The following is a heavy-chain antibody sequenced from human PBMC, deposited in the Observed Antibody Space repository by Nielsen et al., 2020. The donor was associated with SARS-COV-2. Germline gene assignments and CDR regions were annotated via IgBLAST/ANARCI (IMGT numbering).Heavy chain of an antibody. Sequence: WVRQFPGTGLQWIGYIYYSGDTYYNPSLRSRVSISLDTSQNQFSLNLGSVTAADTAVYYCARDSPFYYMDVWGKGTTVTVSS. CDR3: ARDSPFYYMDV. CDR2: IYYSGDT. V-gene: IGHV4-31*02. J-gene: IGHJ6*03.